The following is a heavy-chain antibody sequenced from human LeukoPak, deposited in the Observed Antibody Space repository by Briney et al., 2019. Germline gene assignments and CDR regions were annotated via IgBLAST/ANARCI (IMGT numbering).Heavy chain of an antibody. D-gene: IGHD6-13*01. V-gene: IGHV3-49*03. CDR3: TRGLYSSSWLPFDY. CDR2: IRSKAYGGTT. Sequence: GGSLRLSCTASGFTFGDYAMSWFRQAPGEGLEWGGFIRSKAYGGTTEYAASVKGRFTISRDDSKSIAYLQMNSLKTEDTAVYYCTRGLYSSSWLPFDYWGQGTLVTVSS. J-gene: IGHJ4*02. CDR1: GFTFGDYA.